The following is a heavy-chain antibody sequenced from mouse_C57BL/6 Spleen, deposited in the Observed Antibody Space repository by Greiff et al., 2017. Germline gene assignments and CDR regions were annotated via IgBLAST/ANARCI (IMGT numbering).Heavy chain of an antibody. Sequence: EVQGVESGGGLVKPGGSLKLSCAASGFTFSSYAMSWVRQTPEKRLEWVATISDGGSYTYYPDNVKGRFTISRDNAKNNLYLQMSHLKSEDTAMYYCASERYGSSRAWFAYWGQGTLVTVSA. CDR2: ISDGGSYT. J-gene: IGHJ3*01. V-gene: IGHV5-4*01. D-gene: IGHD1-1*01. CDR3: ASERYGSSRAWFAY. CDR1: GFTFSSYA.